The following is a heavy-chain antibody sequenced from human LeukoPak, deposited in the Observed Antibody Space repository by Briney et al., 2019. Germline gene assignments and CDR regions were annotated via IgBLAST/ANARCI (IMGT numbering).Heavy chain of an antibody. V-gene: IGHV3-21*01. CDR1: GFTFSSYS. J-gene: IGHJ6*03. D-gene: IGHD6-19*01. Sequence: GGSLRLSCSASGFTFSSYSMNWVRQAPGKGLEWVSSISSSSSYIYYVDSVKGRFTISRDNPNNSRYLQMNILRAEDTAVYYCASSSGWASYYYYYMDVGGKGTTVTVSS. CDR3: ASSSGWASYYYYYMDV. CDR2: ISSSSSYI.